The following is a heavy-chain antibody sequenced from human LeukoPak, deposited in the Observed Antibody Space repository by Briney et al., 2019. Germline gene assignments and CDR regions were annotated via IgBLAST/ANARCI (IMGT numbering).Heavy chain of an antibody. CDR1: GFTLSSYW. CDR3: ARSQYSGSYFDN. Sequence: GSLRLSCAASGFTLSSYWMHWVRQAPGKGLVWVSRINGDGSNIAYADSVKGRFTISRDNAKNTLYLQMNSLRVEDTAVYYCARSQYSGSYFDNWGQGTLVTVSS. CDR2: INGDGSNI. D-gene: IGHD1-26*01. V-gene: IGHV3-74*01. J-gene: IGHJ4*02.